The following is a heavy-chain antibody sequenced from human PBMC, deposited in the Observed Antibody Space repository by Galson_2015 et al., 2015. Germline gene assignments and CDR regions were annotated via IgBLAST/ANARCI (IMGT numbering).Heavy chain of an antibody. CDR1: GFTFSNYA. CDR2: ISESGGST. J-gene: IGHJ6*03. D-gene: IGHD2-2*01. CDR3: ASHRGISSTSSKRSPYYYYMDI. V-gene: IGHV3-23*01. Sequence: SLRLSCAASGFTFSNYAMSWVRQAPGKGLEWVSEISESGGSTYYADSVKGRFTISRDNSRNTLYLQMNSLRAEDTAVYYCASHRGISSTSSKRSPYYYYMDIWGKGTTVTVSS.